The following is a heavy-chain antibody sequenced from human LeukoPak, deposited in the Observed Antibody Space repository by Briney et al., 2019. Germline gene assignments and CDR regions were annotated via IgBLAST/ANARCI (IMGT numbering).Heavy chain of an antibody. CDR3: ASLREDFWSGFPFDP. D-gene: IGHD3-3*01. J-gene: IGHJ5*02. CDR1: GFTFSDYY. Sequence: GGSLRLSCAASGFTFSDYYMSWIRQAPGKGLEWVSYISSSGSTIYYADSVKGRFTISRDNAKNSLYLQMNSLRAEDTAVYYCASLREDFWSGFPFDPWGQGTLVTVSS. CDR2: ISSSGSTI. V-gene: IGHV3-11*01.